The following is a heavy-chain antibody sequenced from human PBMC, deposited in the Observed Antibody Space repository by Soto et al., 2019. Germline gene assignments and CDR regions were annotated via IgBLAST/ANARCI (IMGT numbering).Heavy chain of an antibody. V-gene: IGHV4-30-4*01. Sequence: QVQLQESGPGLVKPSQTLSLTCTVSGGSISSGDYYWSWIRQPPGKGLEWIGYIYYSGNTYYNPSCKRRVTISVDTSQNQVSLKLSSVTAADTAVYYCARERPDGSRLDPWGQGTLVTVSS. D-gene: IGHD6-13*01. J-gene: IGHJ5*02. CDR1: GGSISSGDYY. CDR2: IYYSGNT. CDR3: ARERPDGSRLDP.